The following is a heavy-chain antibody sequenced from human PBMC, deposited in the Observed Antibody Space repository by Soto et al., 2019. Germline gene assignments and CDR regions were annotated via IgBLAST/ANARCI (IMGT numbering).Heavy chain of an antibody. V-gene: IGHV1-69*12. CDR3: ARDREGGYVPTPPVAGMDV. Sequence: QVQLVQSGAEVKKPGSSVKVSCKASGGTFSSYAISWVRQAPGQGLEWMGGIIPIFGTANYAQKFQGRVTITADESTSTAYMELSSLRSEDTAVYYCARDREGGYVPTPPVAGMDVWGQGTTVTVSS. CDR1: GGTFSSYA. D-gene: IGHD5-12*01. CDR2: IIPIFGTA. J-gene: IGHJ6*02.